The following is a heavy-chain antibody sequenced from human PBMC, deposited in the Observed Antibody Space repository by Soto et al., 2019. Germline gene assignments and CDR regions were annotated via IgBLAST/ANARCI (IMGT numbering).Heavy chain of an antibody. Sequence: QVQLQESGPTLVKPSETLSLTCTVSGGSIRSYCWTWIRQPPGEGLEWIGCICNSGTTNYNPSLKSRVAISIVCQKSQFSLQLSSVTVADTAVYYGAGGGSIVVSTRRLMVVWCKGTTVTVSS. CDR3: AGGGSIVVSTRRLMVV. J-gene: IGHJ6*04. D-gene: IGHD3-22*01. CDR2: ICNSGTT. CDR1: GGSIRSYC. V-gene: IGHV4-4*08.